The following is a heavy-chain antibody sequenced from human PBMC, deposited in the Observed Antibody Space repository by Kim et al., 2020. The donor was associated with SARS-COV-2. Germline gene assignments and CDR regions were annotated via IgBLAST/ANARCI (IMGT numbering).Heavy chain of an antibody. V-gene: IGHV3-48*04. CDR1: GFTFSSYS. J-gene: IGHJ1*01. CDR2: ISSSSSTI. D-gene: IGHD2-15*01. Sequence: GGSLRLSCAASGFTFSSYSMNWVRQAPGKGLEWVSYISSSSSTIYYADSVKGRFTISRDNAKNSLYLQMNSLRAEDTAVYYCARLGSLYFQHWGQGTLVTVSS. CDR3: ARLGSLYFQH.